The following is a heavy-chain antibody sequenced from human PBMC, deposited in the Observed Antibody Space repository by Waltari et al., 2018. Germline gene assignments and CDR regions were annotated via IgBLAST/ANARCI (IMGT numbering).Heavy chain of an antibody. CDR1: GGTFSSYT. CDR2: IIPILGIA. Sequence: QVQLVQSGAEVKKPGSSVKVSCKASGGTFSSYTISWVRQAPGQGLEWMGRIIPILGIANYAQKFQGRVTITADKATSTAYMELSSLRSEDTAVYYGARDEYYDSSGYYLDDAFDIWGQGTMVTVSS. V-gene: IGHV1-69*08. J-gene: IGHJ3*02. CDR3: ARDEYYDSSGYYLDDAFDI. D-gene: IGHD3-22*01.